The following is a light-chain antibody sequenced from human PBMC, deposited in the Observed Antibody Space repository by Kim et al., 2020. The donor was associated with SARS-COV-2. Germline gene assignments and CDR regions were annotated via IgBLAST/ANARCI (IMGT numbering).Light chain of an antibody. J-gene: IGKJ4*01. CDR1: QSVLYSSNNKNY. V-gene: IGKV4-1*01. CDR2: WAS. Sequence: DIVMTQSPDSMAVTLGERATINCKSSQSVLYSSNNKNYLAWYQQKPGQPPKLLIYWASTRESGVPDRFSGSGSGTDFTLTISSLQAEDVAVYYCQQYYSTPPLTFGGWTKVDIK. CDR3: QQYYSTPPLT.